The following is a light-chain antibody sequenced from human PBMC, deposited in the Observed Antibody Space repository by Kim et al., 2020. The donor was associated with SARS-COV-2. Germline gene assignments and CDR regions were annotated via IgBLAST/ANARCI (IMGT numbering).Light chain of an antibody. CDR3: QQYNDFPYT. CDR1: QSVPTW. CDR2: KAS. Sequence: DIQMTQSPSTLSASVGDRVTITCRASQSVPTWLAWYQQKPGKAPNLLIYKASSLQSGVPSRLSGSGSGTEFTLTISSLQPDDFGTYYCQQYNDFPYTFGQGTTLEI. J-gene: IGKJ2*01. V-gene: IGKV1-5*03.